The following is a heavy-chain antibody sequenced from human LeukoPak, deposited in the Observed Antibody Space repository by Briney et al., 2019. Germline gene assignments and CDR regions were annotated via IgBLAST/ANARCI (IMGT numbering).Heavy chain of an antibody. CDR3: ARGIQLERPDAFDI. CDR1: GFTFSSYS. Sequence: PGGSLRLSCAASGFTFSSYSMNWVRQAPGKGLEWVSYISSSSSTIYYADSVKGRFTISRDNAKNSLYLQMNSLRDEDTAVYYCARGIQLERPDAFDIWVQGTMVTVSS. J-gene: IGHJ3*02. D-gene: IGHD1-1*01. V-gene: IGHV3-48*02. CDR2: ISSSSSTI.